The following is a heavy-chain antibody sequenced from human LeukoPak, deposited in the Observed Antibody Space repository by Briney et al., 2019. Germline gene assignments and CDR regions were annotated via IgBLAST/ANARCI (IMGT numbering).Heavy chain of an antibody. CDR2: ISGSGGST. CDR3: AKAKGIAAAGTSGY. V-gene: IGHV3-23*01. CDR1: GLTFSSYA. J-gene: IGHJ4*02. D-gene: IGHD6-13*01. Sequence: PGGSLRLSRAASGLTFSSYAMSWVRQAPGKGLEWVSAISGSGGSTYYADSVKGRFTISRDNSKNTLYLQMNSLRAEDTAVYYCAKAKGIAAAGTSGYWGQGTLVTVSS.